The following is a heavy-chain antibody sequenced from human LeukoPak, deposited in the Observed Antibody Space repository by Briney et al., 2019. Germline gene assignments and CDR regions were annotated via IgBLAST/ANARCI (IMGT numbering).Heavy chain of an antibody. CDR1: GFSFADAT. CDR3: AKDPYMDV. J-gene: IGHJ6*03. Sequence: GRSLRLTCAASGFSFADATMRWVPQVPGKGLEWVSGINWNSGTMGYADSVKGRYTVSRDNAKNSLYLQMNSLKTEDTALYYCAKDPYMDVWGKGTTVTVSS. CDR2: INWNSGTM. V-gene: IGHV3-9*01.